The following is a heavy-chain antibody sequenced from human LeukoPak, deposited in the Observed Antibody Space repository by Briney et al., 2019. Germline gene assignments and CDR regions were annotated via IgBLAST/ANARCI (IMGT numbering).Heavy chain of an antibody. CDR1: GGSITSGDYY. Sequence: SETLSLTCSVSGGSITSGDYYWSWLRQPAGKGLEWIGRIYLGGSSSHNPSLKSRVTISADTSKNQFSLILSSVTAADTALYYCARVFRYDYVWGSYRQDYFDYWGQGTLVTVSS. J-gene: IGHJ4*02. CDR3: ARVFRYDYVWGSYRQDYFDY. D-gene: IGHD3-16*02. CDR2: IYLGGSS. V-gene: IGHV4-61*02.